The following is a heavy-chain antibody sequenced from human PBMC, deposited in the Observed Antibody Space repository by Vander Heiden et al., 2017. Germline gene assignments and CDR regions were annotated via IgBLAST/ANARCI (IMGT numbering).Heavy chain of an antibody. V-gene: IGHV3-30*18. CDR3: AKASSGFDI. CDR2: ISMDGTNK. D-gene: IGHD6-25*01. Sequence: QVHLVESGGGVVQPGRSPRIPCAASGFSFPTYGMHWVRQAPGKGLEWVAVISMDGTNKYYADSVKGRFIISRDNSMHTLDLQMNSLRVEDTAVYYCAKASSGFDIWGQGTLVTVSS. CDR1: GFSFPTYG. J-gene: IGHJ4*02.